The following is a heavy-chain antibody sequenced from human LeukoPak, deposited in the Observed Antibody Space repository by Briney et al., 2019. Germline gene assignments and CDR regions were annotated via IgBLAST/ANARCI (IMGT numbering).Heavy chain of an antibody. J-gene: IGHJ4*02. D-gene: IGHD1-20*01. CDR2: ISAKNGNT. CDR3: ARDLDNRNDLYYLDW. Sequence: ASVKVSCKASGYTFIIYGISWVRHAPGQGLEWMGRISAKNGNTIYAQKLQGRVTMTADTSTTTAYMELRSLRSDDTAVYYCARDLDNRNDLYYLDWWGQGTLVTVSS. CDR1: GYTFIIYG. V-gene: IGHV1-18*01.